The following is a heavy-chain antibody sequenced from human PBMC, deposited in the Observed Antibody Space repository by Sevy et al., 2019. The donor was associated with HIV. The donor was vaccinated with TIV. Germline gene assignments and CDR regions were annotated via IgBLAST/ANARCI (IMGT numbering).Heavy chain of an antibody. CDR3: ATTKDCYDSSGYPFDS. D-gene: IGHD3-22*01. V-gene: IGHV1-24*01. CDR2: FDPEDGDPEDGKT. CDR1: GYTLTKLS. J-gene: IGHJ4*02. Sequence: ASVKVSCKVSGYTLTKLSMHWVRQTPGKGLEWMTTFDPEDGDPEDGKTIYAQKFLGRVTMTEDTSTDTAYMELSSLRSEDTAVYYCATTKDCYDSSGYPFDSWGQGTLVTVS.